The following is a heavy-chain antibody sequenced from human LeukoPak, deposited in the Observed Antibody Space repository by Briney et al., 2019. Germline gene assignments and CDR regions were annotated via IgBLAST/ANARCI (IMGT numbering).Heavy chain of an antibody. J-gene: IGHJ3*02. V-gene: IGHV4-34*01. CDR2: INHSGST. Sequence: SETLSLTCAVYGGSFSGYYWSWIRQPPGKGLEWIGEINHSGSTNYNPSLKSRVTISVDTSNNHFSLKLSSVTAADTATYYCARAHYFGSGSRRAFDIWGQGTMVTVSA. D-gene: IGHD3-10*01. CDR3: ARAHYFGSGSRRAFDI. CDR1: GGSFSGYY.